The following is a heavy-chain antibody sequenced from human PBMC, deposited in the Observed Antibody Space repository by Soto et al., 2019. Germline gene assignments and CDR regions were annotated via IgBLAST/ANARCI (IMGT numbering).Heavy chain of an antibody. V-gene: IGHV3-48*02. J-gene: IGHJ5*02. CDR1: GFTFSSYS. CDR3: ARESSSYNWFDP. CDR2: ISSSSSTI. D-gene: IGHD6-13*01. Sequence: EVQLVESGGGLVQPGGSLRLSCAASGFTFSSYSMNWVRQAPGKGLEWVSYISSSSSTIYYADSVKGRFTISRANAKNSLYLQMNSLRDEDTAVYYCARESSSYNWFDPWGQGTLVTVSS.